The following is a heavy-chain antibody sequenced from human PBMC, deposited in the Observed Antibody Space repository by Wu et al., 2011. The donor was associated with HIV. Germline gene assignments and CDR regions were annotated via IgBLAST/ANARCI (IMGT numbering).Heavy chain of an antibody. CDR1: GYTFNTYA. V-gene: IGHV1-69*13. Sequence: QVQLVQSGAEVKKPGASVKVSCKASGYTFNTYAISWVRQAPGQGLEWMGRNIPFLEKPKYAQTFQGRISIIADESTSTAYMELSNLRSEDTAVYYCATLGDYGEVDYWGQGTLVIVSS. D-gene: IGHD4-17*01. J-gene: IGHJ4*02. CDR2: NIPFLEKP. CDR3: ATLGDYGEVDY.